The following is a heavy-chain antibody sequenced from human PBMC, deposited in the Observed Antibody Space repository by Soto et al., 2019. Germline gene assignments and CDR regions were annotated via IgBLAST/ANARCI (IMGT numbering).Heavy chain of an antibody. CDR1: GGSISSYY. CDR3: ARAPQYYDFWSGPPRYYYMDV. J-gene: IGHJ6*03. V-gene: IGHV4-59*01. CDR2: IYYSGST. D-gene: IGHD3-3*01. Sequence: SETLSLTCTVSGGSISSYYWSWIRQPPGKGLEWIGYIYYSGSTNYNPSLKSRVTISVDTSKNQFSLKLSSVTAADTAVYYCARAPQYYDFWSGPPRYYYMDVWGKGTTVT.